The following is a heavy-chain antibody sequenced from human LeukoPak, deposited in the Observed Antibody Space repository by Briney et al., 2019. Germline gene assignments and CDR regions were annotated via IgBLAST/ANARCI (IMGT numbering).Heavy chain of an antibody. J-gene: IGHJ3*02. CDR2: ISSSSTYI. Sequence: GGSLRLSCAASGFTFSSYSINWVRQAPGKGLEWVLSISSSSTYIYYADSVKGRFTISRDNAKNSLYLQMNGLRAEDTAVYYCARDQWFDIWGQGTMVTVSS. V-gene: IGHV3-21*01. CDR3: ARDQWFDI. CDR1: GFTFSSYS. D-gene: IGHD2-8*01.